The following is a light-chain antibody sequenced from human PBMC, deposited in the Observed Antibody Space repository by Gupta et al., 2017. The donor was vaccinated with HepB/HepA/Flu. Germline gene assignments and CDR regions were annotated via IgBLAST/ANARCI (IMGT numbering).Light chain of an antibody. CDR3: HQDYNLRT. V-gene: IGKV3D-7*01. Sequence: EIVMTHSPPTLSFSPGESTTLSCMASQSVSSSYLSSYQQKTGQAPRLLNYGASTRATGIPARFSGRGSGTDIPLTISSLQPEDVAVYYWHQDYNLRTFGQGTKVEIK. CDR1: QSVSSSY. CDR2: GAS. J-gene: IGKJ1*01.